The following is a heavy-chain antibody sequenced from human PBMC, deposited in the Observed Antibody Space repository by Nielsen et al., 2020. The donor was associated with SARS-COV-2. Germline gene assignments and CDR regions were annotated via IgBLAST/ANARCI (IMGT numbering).Heavy chain of an antibody. Sequence: SVKVSCKASGGTFSSYAISWVRQAPGQGLEWMGRIIPILGIANYAQKSQGRVTITADKSTSTAYMELSSLRSEDTAVYYCAREKVTMVRGVTPGFSYWGQGTLVTVSS. CDR3: AREKVTMVRGVTPGFSY. D-gene: IGHD3-10*01. CDR2: IIPILGIA. CDR1: GGTFSSYA. V-gene: IGHV1-69*04. J-gene: IGHJ4*02.